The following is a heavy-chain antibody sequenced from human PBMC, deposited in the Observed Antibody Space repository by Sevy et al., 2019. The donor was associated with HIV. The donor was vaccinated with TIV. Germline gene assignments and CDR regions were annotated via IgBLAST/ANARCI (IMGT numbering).Heavy chain of an antibody. D-gene: IGHD6-25*01. V-gene: IGHV1-8*01. CDR2: MNPNSGNK. CDR3: ASGSIAAINWFDP. Sequence: ASVKVSCKASGYTFTSYDINWVRQATGQGLEWMGWMNPNSGNKGYAQKFQGRVTMPRNTSISTAYMELSSLRSEDTAVYYCASGSIAAINWFDPWGQGTLVTVSS. CDR1: GYTFTSYD. J-gene: IGHJ5*02.